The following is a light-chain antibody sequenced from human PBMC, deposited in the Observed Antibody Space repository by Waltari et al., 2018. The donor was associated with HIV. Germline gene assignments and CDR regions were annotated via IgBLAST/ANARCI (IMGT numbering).Light chain of an antibody. CDR3: VLYMGSGIWV. V-gene: IGLV8-61*01. CDR2: NTN. J-gene: IGLJ3*02. CDR1: SGSVSTNYY. Sequence: QTVVTQEPSFSVSPGGTVTLTCGLSSGSVSTNYYPSWYQQTPGQAPRTLIYNTNSLTSGVPDRFSGSILGNKAALTITGARADDESNYYCVLYMGSGIWVFGGGTKVTVL.